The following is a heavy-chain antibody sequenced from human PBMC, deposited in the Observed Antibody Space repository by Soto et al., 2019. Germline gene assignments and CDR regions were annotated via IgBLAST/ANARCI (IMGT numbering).Heavy chain of an antibody. Sequence: QVQLLQSGAEVKKPGASVKVSCKASGYTFTSYGITWVRQAPGQGLEWMGWINAYNGKTNYAHKLQGRVTMTTDTSTRTAYMELRIGCSDDTAVYSCARVLPAFDPWGQGTLVTVSS. CDR3: ARVLPAFDP. J-gene: IGHJ5*02. CDR1: GYTFTSYG. CDR2: INAYNGKT. V-gene: IGHV1-18*01.